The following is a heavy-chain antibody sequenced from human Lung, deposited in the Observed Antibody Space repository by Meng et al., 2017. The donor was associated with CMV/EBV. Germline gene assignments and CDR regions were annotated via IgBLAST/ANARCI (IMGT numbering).Heavy chain of an antibody. J-gene: IGHJ6*02. D-gene: IGHD3-22*01. CDR2: ISYDGSNK. Sequence: GXXRLSCAASGFTFSSYAMHWVRQAPGKGLEWVAVISYDGSNKYYADSVKGRFTISRDNSKNTLYLQMNSLRAEDTAVYYCARAIRGFYYYYGMDVWGQGXTVTVSS. CDR3: ARAIRGFYYYYGMDV. V-gene: IGHV3-30*04. CDR1: GFTFSSYA.